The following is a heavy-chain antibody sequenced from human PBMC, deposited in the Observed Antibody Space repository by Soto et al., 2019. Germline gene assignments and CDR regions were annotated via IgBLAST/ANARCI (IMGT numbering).Heavy chain of an antibody. CDR2: IYYSGST. CDR3: AKRYGATFDY. J-gene: IGHJ4*02. D-gene: IGHD4-17*01. V-gene: IGHV4-59*01. Sequence: PSETLSLTCTVSGGSISSYYWSWIRQPPGKGLEWIGYIYYSGSTNYNPSLKSRVTISVDTSKNQFSLKLSSVTAADTAVYYCAKRYGATFDYWGQGTLVTVSS. CDR1: GGSISSYY.